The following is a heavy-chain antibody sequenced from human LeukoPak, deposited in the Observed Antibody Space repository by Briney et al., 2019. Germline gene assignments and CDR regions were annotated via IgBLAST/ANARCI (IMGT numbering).Heavy chain of an antibody. Sequence: GAAVKLSCKASGYTFTDYYLNWVRQPPGQGLEWMGWINPNSGGTNYAQKFQGRVTMTRDTSISTAYMELSSLRSDDTAMYYCTKALGSDCWGHGILVTVSS. D-gene: IGHD1-26*01. J-gene: IGHJ4*03. CDR2: INPNSGGT. V-gene: IGHV1-2*02. CDR3: TKALGSDC. CDR1: GYTFTDYY.